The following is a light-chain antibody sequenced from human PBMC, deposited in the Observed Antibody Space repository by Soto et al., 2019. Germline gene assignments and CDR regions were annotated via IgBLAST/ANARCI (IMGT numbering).Light chain of an antibody. V-gene: IGKV3-20*01. CDR1: QSVSSSY. CDR3: QHFGGTTFT. Sequence: IVLTQSPGTLSFSPGEGATLSCRASQSVSSSYIAWYQQRPGQTPSLLIYGASTRATGIPDRFSGSGSGTHFTLTISRLEPGDFAVYYCQHFGGTTFTFGQGTRLEI. J-gene: IGKJ5*01. CDR2: GAS.